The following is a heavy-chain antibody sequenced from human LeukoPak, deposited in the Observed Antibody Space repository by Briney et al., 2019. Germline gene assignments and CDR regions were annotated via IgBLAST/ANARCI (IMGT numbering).Heavy chain of an antibody. CDR1: GGSFSGYY. V-gene: IGHV4-34*01. CDR2: INHSGST. Sequence: SETLSLTCAVYGGSFSGYYWSWIRQPPGKGLEWIGEINHSGSTNYNPSLKSRVTISVDTSKNQFSLKLSSVTAADTAVYYCARGWGSAPYYFDYWGQETLVTVSS. CDR3: ARGWGSAPYYFDY. D-gene: IGHD3-16*01. J-gene: IGHJ4*02.